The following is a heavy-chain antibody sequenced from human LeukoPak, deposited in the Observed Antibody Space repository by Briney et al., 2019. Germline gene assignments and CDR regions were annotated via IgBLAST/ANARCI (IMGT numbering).Heavy chain of an antibody. CDR2: ISSSSSYI. J-gene: IGHJ4*02. V-gene: IGHV3-21*04. D-gene: IGHD6-19*01. CDR3: AKDRGYSSSFFEI. Sequence: GGSLRLSRAASGFTFSSYSMNWVRQAPGKGLEWVSSISSSSSYIYYADSVKGRFTISRDNAKNSLYLQMNSLRVEDMALYYCAKDRGYSSSFFEIWGQGTLVTVSS. CDR1: GFTFSSYS.